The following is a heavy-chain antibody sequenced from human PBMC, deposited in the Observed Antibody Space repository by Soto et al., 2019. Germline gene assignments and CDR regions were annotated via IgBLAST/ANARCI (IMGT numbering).Heavy chain of an antibody. J-gene: IGHJ5*02. CDR3: ASLYADDP. CDR1: GFTFSSYE. CDR2: ISSDGSTR. V-gene: IGHV3-48*03. Sequence: AGSLRLSCPASGFTFSSYEMNWIRQPPGKGLEWVSYISSDGSTRYYADSVKGRFTLPRDSPKNPLYLQMNSLRAEDTDVYYSASLYADDPLDQGTRVTVCS. D-gene: IGHD2-8*01.